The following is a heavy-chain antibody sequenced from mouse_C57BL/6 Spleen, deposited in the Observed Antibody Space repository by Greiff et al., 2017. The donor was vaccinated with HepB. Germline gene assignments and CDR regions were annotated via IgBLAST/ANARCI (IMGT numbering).Heavy chain of an antibody. J-gene: IGHJ4*01. V-gene: IGHV1-53*01. Sequence: QVQLQQPGPELVKPGASVKISCKASGYTFTSYYMDWVKQRPGKGLEWIGYINPSNGGTNYNEKFKSKATLTVDKSSSTAYMELSSLTSEDTAVYYCARGIEAMDYWGQGTSVTVSS. CDR1: GYTFTSYY. CDR3: ARGIEAMDY. CDR2: INPSNGGT.